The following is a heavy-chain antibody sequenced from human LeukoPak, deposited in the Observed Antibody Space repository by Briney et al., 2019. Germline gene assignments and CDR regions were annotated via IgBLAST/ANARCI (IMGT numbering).Heavy chain of an antibody. J-gene: IGHJ4*02. CDR1: GGSFSGYY. V-gene: IGHV4-34*01. Sequence: SETLSLTCAVYGGSFSGYYWSWIRQPPGKGLEWIGEINHSGSTNYNPSLKSRVTISVDTSKNQFSLKLSSVTAADTAVYYCARTRRAAAANPIDYWGQGTLATVSS. CDR3: ARTRRAAAANPIDY. D-gene: IGHD6-13*01. CDR2: INHSGST.